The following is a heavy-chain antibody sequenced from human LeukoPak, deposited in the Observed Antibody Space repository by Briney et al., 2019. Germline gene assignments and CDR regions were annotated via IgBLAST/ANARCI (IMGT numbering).Heavy chain of an antibody. D-gene: IGHD3-10*01. Sequence: ASVKVSCKASGYTFTSYGISWVRQAPGQGLEWMGWISAYNGNTNYAQKLQGRVTMTTDTSTSTAYMELSRLRSDDTAVYYCARGSTLRGDSPYFLDYWGQGTLVTVSS. V-gene: IGHV1-18*01. CDR2: ISAYNGNT. CDR1: GYTFTSYG. CDR3: ARGSTLRGDSPYFLDY. J-gene: IGHJ4*02.